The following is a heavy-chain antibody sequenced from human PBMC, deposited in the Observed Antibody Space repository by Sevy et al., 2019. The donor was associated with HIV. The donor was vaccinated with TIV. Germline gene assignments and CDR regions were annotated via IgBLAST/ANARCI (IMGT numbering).Heavy chain of an antibody. CDR3: ARGALTGDFWSGYPLYYFDY. Sequence: SETLSLTCTVSGGSVSSGSYYWSWIRQPPGKGLEWIGDIYYSGSTNHNPSLKSRVTISVDTSKNQFSLKLSSVTAADTAVYYCARGALTGDFWSGYPLYYFDYWGQGTLVTVSS. J-gene: IGHJ4*02. D-gene: IGHD3-3*01. V-gene: IGHV4-61*01. CDR2: IYYSGST. CDR1: GGSVSSGSYY.